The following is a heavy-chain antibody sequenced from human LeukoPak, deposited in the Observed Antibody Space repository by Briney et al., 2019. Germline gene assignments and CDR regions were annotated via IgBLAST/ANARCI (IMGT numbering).Heavy chain of an antibody. D-gene: IGHD3-3*01. Sequence: PGGSLRLSCAASGFTFNSSWMHWVRQAPVKGLVWVSRINSDGSTIGYADSVKGRFTISRDNAKNTLYLQMNSLRAEDTAVYYCASDAFGVDKSPFWGQGTLVTVSS. CDR1: GFTFNSSW. V-gene: IGHV3-74*01. CDR2: INSDGSTI. J-gene: IGHJ4*02. CDR3: ASDAFGVDKSPF.